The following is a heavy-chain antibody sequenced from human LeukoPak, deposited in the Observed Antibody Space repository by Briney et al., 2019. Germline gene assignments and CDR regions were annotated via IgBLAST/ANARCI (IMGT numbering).Heavy chain of an antibody. J-gene: IGHJ4*02. D-gene: IGHD5-12*01. CDR3: ARAMRSGYDY. CDR2: IGSSSSPI. Sequence: GGSPRLSCAASGFTFSNYGMNWVRQAPGKGLEWVSYIGSSSSPIYYADSVKGRFTISRDNAKNSLYLQMNSLRDEDTAVYYCARAMRSGYDYWGQGTLVTVSS. V-gene: IGHV3-48*02. CDR1: GFTFSNYG.